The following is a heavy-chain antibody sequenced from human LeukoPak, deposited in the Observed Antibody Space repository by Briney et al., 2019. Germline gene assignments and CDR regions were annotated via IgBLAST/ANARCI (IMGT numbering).Heavy chain of an antibody. D-gene: IGHD2-15*01. V-gene: IGHV4-38-2*02. CDR3: ARGYYSGGSCYRYMDV. J-gene: IGHJ6*03. Sequence: PSETLSLTCTVSGYSIRTDYYWGWIRQPPGKGPEWIGTIYKSGNTYYNPSLRSRVTISVDTSKNQFSLKLSSVTAADTAVYYCARGYYSGGSCYRYMDVWGKGTTVTVSS. CDR2: IYKSGNT. CDR1: GYSIRTDYY.